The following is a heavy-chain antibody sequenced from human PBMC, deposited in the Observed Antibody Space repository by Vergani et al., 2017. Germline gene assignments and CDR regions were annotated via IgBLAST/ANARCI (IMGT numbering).Heavy chain of an antibody. D-gene: IGHD3-10*01. J-gene: IGHJ4*02. CDR1: GFSLSTSGVG. CDR3: AHSPPTMVRGVSLDY. V-gene: IGHV2-5*02. CDR2: IYWDDDK. Sequence: QITLKESGPTLVKPTQTLTLTCTFSGFSLSTSGVGVGWIRQPPGKALEWLALIYWDDDKRYSPSLKSRLTITKDTSKNQLVLTMTNMDPVDTATYYCAHSPPTMVRGVSLDYWGQGTLVTVSS.